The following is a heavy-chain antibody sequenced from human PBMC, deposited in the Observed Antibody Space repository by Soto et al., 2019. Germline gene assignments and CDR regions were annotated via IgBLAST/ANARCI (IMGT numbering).Heavy chain of an antibody. Sequence: QVQLVESGGGLVKPGGSLRLSCTASGFIFSDYYMSWIRQAPGKGLEWISYISSSSSDTNYADSVKGRFAISRENAKNSLFLQMNSLKAEDTAVYYCARVRDGYNPDTFDLWGQGTMVTVSS. V-gene: IGHV3-11*05. D-gene: IGHD5-12*01. J-gene: IGHJ3*01. CDR2: ISSSSSDT. CDR1: GFIFSDYY. CDR3: ARVRDGYNPDTFDL.